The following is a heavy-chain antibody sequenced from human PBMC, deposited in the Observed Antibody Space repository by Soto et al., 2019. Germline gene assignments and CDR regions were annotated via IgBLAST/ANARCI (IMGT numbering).Heavy chain of an antibody. Sequence: GGSLRLSCAASGFTFGASALQWVRQASGKGLEWLGRIGSKGETYATTYAASVKGRFTISRDNAQNSLYLQMNNLRAEDTAVYYCLSGNSPSSTWGQGTLVTVSS. D-gene: IGHD4-4*01. V-gene: IGHV3-73*01. J-gene: IGHJ5*02. CDR1: GFTFGASA. CDR3: LSGNSPSST. CDR2: IGSKGETYAT.